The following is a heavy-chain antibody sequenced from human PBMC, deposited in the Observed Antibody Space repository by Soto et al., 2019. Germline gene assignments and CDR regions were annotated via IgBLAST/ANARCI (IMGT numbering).Heavy chain of an antibody. Sequence: GGSLRLSCAASGFTFSSYSMNWVRQAPGKGLEWVSSISSSSSYIYYADSVKGRFTISRDNAKNSLYLQMNSLRAEDTAVYYCARDSDGSALLDYWGQGTLVTVSS. V-gene: IGHV3-21*01. CDR2: ISSSSSYI. CDR1: GFTFSSYS. J-gene: IGHJ4*02. D-gene: IGHD3-10*01. CDR3: ARDSDGSALLDY.